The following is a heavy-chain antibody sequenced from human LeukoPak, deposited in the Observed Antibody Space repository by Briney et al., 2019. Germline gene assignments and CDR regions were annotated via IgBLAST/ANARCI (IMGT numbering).Heavy chain of an antibody. CDR3: AREGLDYVRFDI. Sequence: ASVKVSCKASGYTFTSYGISWVRQAPGQGLEWMGWISAYNGNTNYAQKLQGRVIMTTDTSTSTAYMELRSLRSEDTAVYYCAREGLDYVRFDIWGQGTMVTVSS. V-gene: IGHV1-18*01. J-gene: IGHJ3*02. D-gene: IGHD3-16*01. CDR2: ISAYNGNT. CDR1: GYTFTSYG.